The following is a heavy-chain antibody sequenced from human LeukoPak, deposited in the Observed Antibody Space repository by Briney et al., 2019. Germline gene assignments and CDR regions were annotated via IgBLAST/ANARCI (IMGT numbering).Heavy chain of an antibody. J-gene: IGHJ4*02. CDR2: LSGGGGGT. D-gene: IGHD3-22*01. CDR3: AKRGVVIRVILVGFHKEAYYFDS. V-gene: IGHV3-23*01. CDR1: GITLSNYG. Sequence: GRSLRLSCAVSGITLSNYGMSWVRQAPGKGLEWLAGLSGGGGGTTYADSVKGRFTISRDSAKNTLFLQMNSLRAKDTAVYFCAKRGVVIRVILVGFHKEAYYFDSWGQGALVTVSS.